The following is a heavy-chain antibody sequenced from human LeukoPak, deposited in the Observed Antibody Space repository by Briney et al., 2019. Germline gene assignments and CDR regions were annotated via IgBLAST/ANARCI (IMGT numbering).Heavy chain of an antibody. J-gene: IGHJ6*02. CDR1: GFTFSNYG. Sequence: PGGSLRLSCAASGFTFSNYGMHWVRQAPGKGLEWVAVISYDGSNKYFTDSVKGRFTISRDNSKNTLYLQMNSLRAEDTAVYYCAKDQELWLRTGLDVWGQGTTVTVSS. V-gene: IGHV3-30*18. CDR3: AKDQELWLRTGLDV. D-gene: IGHD5-18*01. CDR2: ISYDGSNK.